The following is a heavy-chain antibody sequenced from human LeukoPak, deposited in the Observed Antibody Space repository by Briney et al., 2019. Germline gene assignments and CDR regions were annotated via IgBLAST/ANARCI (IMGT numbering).Heavy chain of an antibody. D-gene: IGHD6-13*01. V-gene: IGHV1-2*02. CDR3: ARDPAAAGNNWFDP. CDR1: GYTFTGYY. J-gene: IGHJ5*02. CDR2: INPNSGGT. Sequence: ASVKVPCKASGYTFTGYYMHWVRQAPGQGLEWMGWINPNSGGTNYAQKFQGRVTMTRDTSISTAYMELSRLRSDDTAVYYCARDPAAAGNNWFDPWGQGTLVTVSS.